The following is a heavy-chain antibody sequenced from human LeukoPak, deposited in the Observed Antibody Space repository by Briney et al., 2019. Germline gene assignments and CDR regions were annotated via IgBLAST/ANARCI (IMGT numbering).Heavy chain of an antibody. Sequence: GGSLRLSCAASGFTFSYAWMNWVRQAPGKGLEWVGRIKSKTDGGTTDYAASVEGRFTISRDDSKNTLYLQMNSLKTEDTAVYYCTTAYIAATKDFDYWGQGTLVSVSS. CDR1: GFTFSYAW. V-gene: IGHV3-15*01. D-gene: IGHD5-12*01. J-gene: IGHJ4*02. CDR2: IKSKTDGGTT. CDR3: TTAYIAATKDFDY.